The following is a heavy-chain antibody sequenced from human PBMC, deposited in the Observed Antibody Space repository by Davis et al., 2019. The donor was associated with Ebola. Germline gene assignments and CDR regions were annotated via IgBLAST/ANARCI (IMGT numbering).Heavy chain of an antibody. CDR3: ASLTGTSALGY. J-gene: IGHJ4*02. Sequence: PGGSLRLSCAASGFTLSSYWMSWVRQALGRGLEWVANIKEDGSEKYYVDSVKGRFTISRDNAKNSLDLQMNSLRDEDTAVYYCASLTGTSALGYWGQGTLVTVSS. V-gene: IGHV3-7*01. CDR2: IKEDGSEK. D-gene: IGHD1/OR15-1a*01. CDR1: GFTLSSYW.